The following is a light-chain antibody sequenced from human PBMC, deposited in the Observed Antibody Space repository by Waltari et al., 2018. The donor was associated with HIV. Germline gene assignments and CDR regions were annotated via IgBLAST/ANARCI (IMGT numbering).Light chain of an antibody. CDR3: QVWDHSSDHVV. Sequence: YVLTQPPSVSVAPRMTATITCGGNNIGTQHVHWYQQKPGQAPVVVIYYDCHRPSGIPERCAGSKAGNTATLTISRVEAGDEADDYCQVWDHSSDHVVFGGGTKLTVL. V-gene: IGLV3-21*04. J-gene: IGLJ2*01. CDR2: YDC. CDR1: NIGTQH.